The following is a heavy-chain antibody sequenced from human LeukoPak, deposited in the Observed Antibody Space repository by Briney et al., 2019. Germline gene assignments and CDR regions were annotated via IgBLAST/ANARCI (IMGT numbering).Heavy chain of an antibody. CDR3: ARGPDIVVVVAATAAYFQH. CDR1: GFTFSSYS. D-gene: IGHD2-15*01. V-gene: IGHV3-21*01. Sequence: PGGSLRLSCAASGFTFSSYSMNWVRQAPGKGLEWVSSISSSSSYIYYADSVKGRFTISRDNSKNSLYLQMNSLRAEDTALYYCARGPDIVVVVAATAAYFQHWGQGTLVTVSS. J-gene: IGHJ1*01. CDR2: ISSSSSYI.